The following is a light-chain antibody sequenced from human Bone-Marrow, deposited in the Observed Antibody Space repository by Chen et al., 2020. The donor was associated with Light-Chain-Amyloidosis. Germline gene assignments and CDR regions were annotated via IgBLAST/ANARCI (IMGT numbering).Light chain of an antibody. CDR2: EVT. CDR1: SSDVVGDNH. CDR3: SSYTITNTLV. Sequence: QSALTQPASVSGSPGQSITISCTGTSSDVVGDNHVSWYQQHPEKAPELMIYEVTNRPSWVPDRFSGSKSDNTAYLTISGLQTEDEAYYFCSSYTITNTLVFGSGTRVTVL. J-gene: IGLJ1*01. V-gene: IGLV2-14*01.